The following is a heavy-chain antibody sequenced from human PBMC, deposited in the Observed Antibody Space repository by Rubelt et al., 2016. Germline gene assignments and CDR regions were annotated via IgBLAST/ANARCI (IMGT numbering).Heavy chain of an antibody. CDR1: GGTFSSYA. CDR2: SIPIFGTA. Sequence: QVQLVQSGAEVKKPGSSVKVSCKASGGTFSSYAISWVRQAPGQGLEWMGGSIPIFGTANYAQKSQGRVTITADESTRPAYMERSSLRSEDTAVYYCARGGAAAADDNDAFDIWGQGTMVTVSS. CDR3: ARGGAAAADDNDAFDI. D-gene: IGHD6-13*01. J-gene: IGHJ3*02. V-gene: IGHV1-69*13.